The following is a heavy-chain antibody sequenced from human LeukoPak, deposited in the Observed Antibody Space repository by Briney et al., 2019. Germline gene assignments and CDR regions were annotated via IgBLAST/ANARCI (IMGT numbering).Heavy chain of an antibody. Sequence: ASVKVSCKASGYTFTSYYMHWVRQAPGQGLEWMGIINPSGGSTSCAQKFQGRVTMTRDTSTSTVYMELSSLRSEDTAVYYCARDRGIVVVPAAITNWFDPWGQGTLVTVSS. CDR1: GYTFTSYY. V-gene: IGHV1-46*01. J-gene: IGHJ5*02. D-gene: IGHD2-2*02. CDR2: INPSGGST. CDR3: ARDRGIVVVPAAITNWFDP.